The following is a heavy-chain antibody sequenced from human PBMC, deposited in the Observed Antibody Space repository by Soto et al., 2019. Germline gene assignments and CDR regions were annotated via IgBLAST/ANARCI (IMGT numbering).Heavy chain of an antibody. CDR2: FTSGGNI. V-gene: IGHV3-21*01. Sequence: GGSLRLSCAASGFTFSAYAMTWVRQAPEKGLEWVSAFTSGGNIYYADSVKGRFTISRDNAKNSLYLQMNSLRAEDTAVYYCARGIDSSSWYFDAFDIWGQGTMVTVS. D-gene: IGHD6-13*01. J-gene: IGHJ3*02. CDR3: ARGIDSSSWYFDAFDI. CDR1: GFTFSAYA.